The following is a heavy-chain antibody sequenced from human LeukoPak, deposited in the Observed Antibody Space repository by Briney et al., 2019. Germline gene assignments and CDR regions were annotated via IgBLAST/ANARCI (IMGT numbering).Heavy chain of an antibody. CDR2: ISGSGGST. CDR3: ARDPSYTAFDY. J-gene: IGHJ4*02. D-gene: IGHD3-10*01. V-gene: IGHV3-23*01. Sequence: GGSLRLSCAASGFTFSSYAMSWVRQAPGKGLEWVSAISGSGGSTYYADSVKGRFTISRDNAKNSLYLQMNSLRAEDTAVYYCARDPSYTAFDYWGQGTLVTVSS. CDR1: GFTFSSYA.